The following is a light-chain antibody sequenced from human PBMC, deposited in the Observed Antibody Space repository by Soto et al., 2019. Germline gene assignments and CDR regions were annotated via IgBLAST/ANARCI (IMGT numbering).Light chain of an antibody. J-gene: IGKJ2*01. CDR1: QSVSASY. Sequence: EIVLTQSPGTLSLSPGERATLSCRASQSVSASYLAWYQQKPGQAPRLLIYDASSRATGFPDRFSGSGSGTDSTLTISRLEPEDYAVYYCHQYHSSATFGQATKLEIK. CDR3: HQYHSSAT. CDR2: DAS. V-gene: IGKV3-20*01.